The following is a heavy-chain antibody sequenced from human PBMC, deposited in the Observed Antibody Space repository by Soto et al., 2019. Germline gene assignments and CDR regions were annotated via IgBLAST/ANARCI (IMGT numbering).Heavy chain of an antibody. CDR3: TTDSHSTVIVVRFDY. CDR1: GFTFTNAW. CDR2: IKSKIDGGTT. V-gene: IGHV3-15*07. Sequence: GGSLRLSCAASGFTFTNAWINWVRQAPGKGLEWVGRIKSKIDGGTTDFAAPVKGRFAISRDDSQNMVYLQMTSLKIEDTAVYFCTTDSHSTVIVVRFDYWGQGTMVTVS. D-gene: IGHD3-22*01. J-gene: IGHJ4*02.